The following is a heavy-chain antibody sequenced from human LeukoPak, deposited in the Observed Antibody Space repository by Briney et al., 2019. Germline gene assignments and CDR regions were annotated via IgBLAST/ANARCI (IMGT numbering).Heavy chain of an antibody. V-gene: IGHV4-59*08. CDR2: IYYSGST. CDR1: GGSISSYY. Sequence: SETLSLTCTVSGGSISSYYWSWIRQPPGKGLEWIGYIYYSGSTNYNPSLKSRVTISVDTSKNQFSLKLSSVTAADTAVYYRARQRTLFDYWGQGTLVTVSS. CDR3: ARQRTLFDY. J-gene: IGHJ4*02.